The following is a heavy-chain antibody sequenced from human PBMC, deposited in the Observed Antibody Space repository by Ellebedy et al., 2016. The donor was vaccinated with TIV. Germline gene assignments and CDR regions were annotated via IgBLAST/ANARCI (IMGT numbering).Heavy chain of an antibody. CDR1: GGSFSGYY. J-gene: IGHJ2*01. D-gene: IGHD3-16*01. V-gene: IGHV4-34*01. Sequence: SETLSLTCAVYGGSFSGYYWSWIRQPPGKGLEWIGEINHSGSTNYNPSLKSRVTISVDTSKNQFSLKLSSVTAADTAVYYCARKFAETPSWYFDLWGHGTLVTVSS. CDR3: ARKFAETPSWYFDL. CDR2: INHSGST.